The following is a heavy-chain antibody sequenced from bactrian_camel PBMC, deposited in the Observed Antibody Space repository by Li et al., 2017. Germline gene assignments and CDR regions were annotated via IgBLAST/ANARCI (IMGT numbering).Heavy chain of an antibody. CDR1: EYTYSSTNY. V-gene: IGHV3S40*01. J-gene: IGHJ4*01. CDR3: AAAMPSGSCGGWKFYEYDY. D-gene: IGHD2*01. CDR2: IYTGRDST. Sequence: DVQLVESGGGSVQAGGSLRLSCVASEYTYSSTNYMGWFRQAPGKEREGVAAIYTGRDSTYYADSVKGRFIISQDNAKATVYLQMSNLKPEDTAMYYCAAAMPSGSCGGWKFYEYDYWGQGTQVTVS.